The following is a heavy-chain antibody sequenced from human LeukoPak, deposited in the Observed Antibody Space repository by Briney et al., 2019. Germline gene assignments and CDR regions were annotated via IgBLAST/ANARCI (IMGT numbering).Heavy chain of an antibody. CDR2: IYYGGGT. CDR1: GDSINGYF. CDR3: ARHGNTGPVSGLPLDH. D-gene: IGHD6-19*01. V-gene: IGHV4-59*08. Sequence: SDTQSLTCSVSGDSINGYFGIGSRQPPEQELEGVGYIYYGGGTCYNPSVGGRITVSLDPSRNQFFLRLTSVTLEDRAMYYCARHGNTGPVSGLPLDHWGHGTLVSVSS. J-gene: IGHJ4*01.